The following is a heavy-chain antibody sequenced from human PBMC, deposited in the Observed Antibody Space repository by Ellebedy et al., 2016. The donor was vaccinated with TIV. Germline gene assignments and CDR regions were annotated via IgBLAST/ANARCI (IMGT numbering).Heavy chain of an antibody. Sequence: GESLKISXAASGFTFSIAGMTWVRQAPGKGLEWVATIVNSGRETYYADPLKGRFTISRDNAMNSLYLQMDSLTVEDTAVYYCTRDGSEWSRDYWGQGTLVIVSS. CDR3: TRDGSEWSRDY. CDR2: IVNSGRET. CDR1: GFTFSIAG. V-gene: IGHV3-21*06. D-gene: IGHD2-8*01. J-gene: IGHJ4*02.